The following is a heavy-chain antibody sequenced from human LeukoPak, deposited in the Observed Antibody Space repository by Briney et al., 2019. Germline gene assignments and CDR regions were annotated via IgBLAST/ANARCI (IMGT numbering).Heavy chain of an antibody. D-gene: IGHD6-25*01. CDR1: RYSVYSYSAV. Sequence: SLTVSRNCVISRYSVYSYSAVWHSIRQSPSRGFEGLGRTYYRSEWFNDYALSVKSRITIDADTSKNQFSLQLNSVTPEDTAVRADRTYFFDYWGQGSLVTVSS. CDR2: TYYRSEWFN. V-gene: IGHV6-1*01. J-gene: IGHJ4*02. CDR3: RTYFFDY.